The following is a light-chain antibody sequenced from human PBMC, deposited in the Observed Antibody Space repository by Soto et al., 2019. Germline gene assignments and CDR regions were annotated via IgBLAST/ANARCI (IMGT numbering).Light chain of an antibody. CDR1: QGIRNY. V-gene: IGKV1-27*01. Sequence: IQMTQCTSFMSAAVGDRVTITCRASQGIRNYLAWYQQKPGKLPKLLIYGASTVQSGVPSRFSGSGSGTEYTLTISSLQPEDGATYYCQKNNSATLNVGGGTKVEIK. CDR2: GAS. J-gene: IGKJ4*01. CDR3: QKNNSATLN.